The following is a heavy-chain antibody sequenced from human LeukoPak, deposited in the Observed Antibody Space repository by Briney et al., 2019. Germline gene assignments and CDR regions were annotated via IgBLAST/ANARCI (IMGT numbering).Heavy chain of an antibody. CDR2: INPNSGGT. J-gene: IGHJ4*02. Sequence: GASVKVCCRASGYTCTGYYMHWVRQAPVQGLERMGWINPNSGGTNYAQKFQGRVTMTRDTSISTAYMELSRLRSDDTAVYYCARVSGSYSPPDYWGQGTLVTVSS. CDR1: GYTCTGYY. CDR3: ARVSGSYSPPDY. D-gene: IGHD1-26*01. V-gene: IGHV1-2*02.